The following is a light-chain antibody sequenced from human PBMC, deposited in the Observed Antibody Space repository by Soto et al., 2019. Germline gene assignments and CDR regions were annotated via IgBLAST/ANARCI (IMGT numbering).Light chain of an antibody. V-gene: IGKV1-39*01. CDR1: QSISSN. CDR2: AAS. CDR3: QQSYTTPYT. Sequence: DIQMTQSPSSLSASVGDRVTITCRAIQSISSNLNWYQQKPGKAPKLLIYAASSLQSGVPSRFSGSGSGTDFTLTISRLQPEDFATYYGQQSYTTPYTFGQGTKLEIK. J-gene: IGKJ2*01.